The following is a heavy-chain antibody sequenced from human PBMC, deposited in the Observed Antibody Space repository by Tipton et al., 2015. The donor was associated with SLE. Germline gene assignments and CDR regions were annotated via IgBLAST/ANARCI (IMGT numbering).Heavy chain of an antibody. J-gene: IGHJ4*02. CDR3: ARAPTIFGVVTSFDY. CDR2: IYYSGST. Sequence: TLSLTCTVSGGSISSYYWSWIRQPPGKGLEWIGYIYYSGSTNYNPSLKSRVTISVDTSKNQFSLKLSSVTAADTAVYYCARAPTIFGVVTSFDYWGQGTLVTVSS. CDR1: GGSISSYY. D-gene: IGHD3-3*01. V-gene: IGHV4-59*01.